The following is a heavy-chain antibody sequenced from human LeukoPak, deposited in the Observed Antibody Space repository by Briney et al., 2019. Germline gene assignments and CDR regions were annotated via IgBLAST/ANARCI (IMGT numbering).Heavy chain of an antibody. Sequence: KPSETLSLTCTVSGGSISSSIYYRGWIRQPPGKGLEWIGSIHYTGSTYYNLSLKSRVTISVDTSKNQFSLKLSSVTAADTAVYYCATTGLYYFDSSGYYYAYWGQGTLVTVSS. J-gene: IGHJ4*02. V-gene: IGHV4-39*01. CDR1: GGSISSSIYY. CDR3: ATTGLYYFDSSGYYYAY. CDR2: IHYTGST. D-gene: IGHD3-22*01.